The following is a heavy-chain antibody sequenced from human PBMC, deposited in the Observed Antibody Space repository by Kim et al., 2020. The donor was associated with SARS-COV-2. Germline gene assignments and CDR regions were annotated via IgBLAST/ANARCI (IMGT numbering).Heavy chain of an antibody. CDR2: RGAST. V-gene: IGHV3-66*01. J-gene: IGHJ4*02. CDR3: ASAFDY. Sequence: RGASTYYAYSVQVRFTISRDNSKNTLYLQMNSLRAEDTAVYYCASAFDYWGQGTLVTVSS.